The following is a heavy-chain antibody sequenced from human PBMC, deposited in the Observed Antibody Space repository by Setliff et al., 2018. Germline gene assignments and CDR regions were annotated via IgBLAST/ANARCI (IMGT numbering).Heavy chain of an antibody. CDR1: GGSISDNGYF. CDR3: AREGPVTSYWFDP. Sequence: PSETLSLTCTVPGGSISDNGYFWGWVRQPPGKGLEWIGNIYFGGNTYFNPSFKSRVTMSIDTSNSQFSLKLSSVTAADTAVYYCAREGPVTSYWFDPWGQGTLVTVSS. J-gene: IGHJ5*02. V-gene: IGHV4-39*07. D-gene: IGHD4-17*01. CDR2: IYFGGNT.